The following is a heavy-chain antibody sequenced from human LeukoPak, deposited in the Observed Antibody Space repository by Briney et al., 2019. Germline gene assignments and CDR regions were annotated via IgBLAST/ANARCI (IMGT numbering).Heavy chain of an antibody. D-gene: IGHD5-18*01. Sequence: ASVKVSCKASGYTFTGYYMHWVRQAPGQGLEWMGWMNPNSGNTGYAQKFQGRVTMTRNTSISTAYMELSSLRSEDTAVYYCARGGYSYGYDQYMDVWGKGTTVTISS. J-gene: IGHJ6*03. CDR3: ARGGYSYGYDQYMDV. V-gene: IGHV1-8*02. CDR2: MNPNSGNT. CDR1: GYTFTGYY.